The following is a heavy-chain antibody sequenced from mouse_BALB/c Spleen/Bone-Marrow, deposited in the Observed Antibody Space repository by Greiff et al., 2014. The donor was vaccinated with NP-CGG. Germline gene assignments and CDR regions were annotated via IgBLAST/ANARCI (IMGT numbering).Heavy chain of an antibody. J-gene: IGHJ4*01. V-gene: IGHV1-4*01. CDR3: TIRNYAMDY. CDR1: GYTFTRYT. Sequence: QVQLQQPGAELARPGASVKMSCQASGYTFTRYTMHWEKQRPGQGLEWIGYINPSSAYTNYNQKFKDKATLTADKSSSTAYMQLSSLTSEDSAVYYCTIRNYAMDYWGQGTSVTVSS. D-gene: IGHD1-1*01. CDR2: INPSSAYT.